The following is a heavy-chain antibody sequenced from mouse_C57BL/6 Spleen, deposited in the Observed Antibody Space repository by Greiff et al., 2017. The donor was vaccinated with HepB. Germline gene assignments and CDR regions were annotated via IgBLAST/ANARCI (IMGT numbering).Heavy chain of an antibody. J-gene: IGHJ1*03. CDR3: ARSGAVGDWYFDV. Sequence: VQLQQPGAELVKPGASVKMSCKASGYTFTSYWITWVKQRPGQGLEWIGDIYPGSGSTNYNEKFKSKATLTVDTSSSTAYMQLSSLASEDSAVYYCARSGAVGDWYFDVWGTGTTVTVSS. V-gene: IGHV1-55*01. CDR2: IYPGSGST. D-gene: IGHD1-1*01. CDR1: GYTFTSYW.